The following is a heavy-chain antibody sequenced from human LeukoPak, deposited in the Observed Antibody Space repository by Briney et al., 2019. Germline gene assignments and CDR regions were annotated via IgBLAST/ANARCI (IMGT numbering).Heavy chain of an antibody. V-gene: IGHV3-23*01. Sequence: GGSLRLSCAASGFTFDISAMNWVRQAPGKGLEWVSAISGSGGSTYYADSVKGRFTISRDNSKNTVYLQINSLRAEDTVVYYCAKDLGAYRLFQNWGQGTLVTVSS. CDR2: ISGSGGST. J-gene: IGHJ1*01. D-gene: IGHD4/OR15-4a*01. CDR3: AKDLGAYRLFQN. CDR1: GFTFDISA.